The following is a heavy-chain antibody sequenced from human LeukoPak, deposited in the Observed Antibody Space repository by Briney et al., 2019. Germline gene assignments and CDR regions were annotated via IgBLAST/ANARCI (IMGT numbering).Heavy chain of an antibody. CDR2: IRQDGSEK. V-gene: IGHV3-7*03. D-gene: IGHD2-15*01. CDR3: ARVVVVVAATWFDP. CDR1: GLTFSSYW. Sequence: GGSLRLSCAASGLTFSSYWMSWVRQAPGKGLEWVANIRQDGSEKYYVDSVKGRFTISRDNAKNSLYLQMNSLRAEDTAVYYCARVVVVVAATWFDPWGPGTLVTVSS. J-gene: IGHJ5*02.